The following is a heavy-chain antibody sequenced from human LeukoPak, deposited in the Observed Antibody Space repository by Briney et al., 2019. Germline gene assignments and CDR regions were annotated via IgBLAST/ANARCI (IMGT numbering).Heavy chain of an antibody. J-gene: IGHJ6*03. V-gene: IGHV1-69*01. CDR1: GGIFSSYA. Sequence: SVKVSCKASGGIFSSYAISWVRQAPGQGLEWMGGIIPIFGTANYAQKFQGRVTITADESTSTAYMELSSLISEDTAVYYCAGCPAYGSGSYHPYYYYYYMDVWGKGTTVTVSS. D-gene: IGHD3-10*01. CDR2: IIPIFGTA. CDR3: AGCPAYGSGSYHPYYYYYYMDV.